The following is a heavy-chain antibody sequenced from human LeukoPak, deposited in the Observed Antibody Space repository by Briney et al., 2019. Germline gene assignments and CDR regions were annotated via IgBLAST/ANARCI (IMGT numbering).Heavy chain of an antibody. Sequence: SETLSLTCTVSGGSVSSGSYYWRWLRQPPGKGLEWIGYIYYSGCTNYNPSLKSRVTISVDTSKNQFSLKLSSVTAADTAVYYCACLTLKTTVTPGYYYYGMDVWGKGTTVTVSS. CDR3: ACLTLKTTVTPGYYYYGMDV. J-gene: IGHJ6*04. V-gene: IGHV4-61*01. CDR1: GGSVSSGSYY. CDR2: IYYSGCT. D-gene: IGHD4-17*01.